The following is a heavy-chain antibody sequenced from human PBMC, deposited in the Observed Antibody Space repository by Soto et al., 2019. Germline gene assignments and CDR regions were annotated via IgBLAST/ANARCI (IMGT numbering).Heavy chain of an antibody. Sequence: QVHLVQSGAEVKKPGASVKVSCKGSGYTFTTYGITWVRQAPGQGLEWMGWISAHNGNTNYAQKLQGRVTVTRDTPTSTAYMELRSLRSDDTAVYYCGRGRYGDYWGQGALVTVSS. CDR3: GRGRYGDY. D-gene: IGHD1-1*01. CDR1: GYTFTTYG. CDR2: ISAHNGNT. V-gene: IGHV1-18*01. J-gene: IGHJ4*02.